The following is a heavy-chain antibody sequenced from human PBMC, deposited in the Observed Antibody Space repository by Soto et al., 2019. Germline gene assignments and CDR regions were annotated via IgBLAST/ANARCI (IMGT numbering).Heavy chain of an antibody. CDR3: ARWQGYTYGDY. J-gene: IGHJ4*02. V-gene: IGHV4-31*02. CDR2: IYFSGST. D-gene: IGHD5-18*01. Sequence: WTWIRQHPGKGLEYIGYIYFSGSTYYHPSLTCRVTISIDTSANQFSLRLSSVTAADTAVYYCARWQGYTYGDYWGQGTLVTVSA.